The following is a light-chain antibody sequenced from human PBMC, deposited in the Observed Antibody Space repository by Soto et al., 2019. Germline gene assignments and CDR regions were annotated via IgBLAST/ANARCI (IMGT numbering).Light chain of an antibody. CDR1: QSVSSSY. Sequence: EIVLTQSPGTLSLSPGERATLSCRASQSVSSSYLAWYQQKPGQAPRLLLYGTSYRATGIPDRFSGSGSGTDFTLTISRLEPEDFAVYYCQQYGSIPRTFGRGTKVDIK. J-gene: IGKJ1*01. V-gene: IGKV3-20*01. CDR3: QQYGSIPRT. CDR2: GTS.